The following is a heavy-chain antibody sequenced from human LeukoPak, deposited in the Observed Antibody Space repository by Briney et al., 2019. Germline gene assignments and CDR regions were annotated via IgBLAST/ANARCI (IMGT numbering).Heavy chain of an antibody. J-gene: IGHJ4*02. CDR3: ARELPTEAFDY. CDR1: VFTFSRDS. CDR2: IGSSSNSI. V-gene: IGHV3-21*01. D-gene: IGHD1-26*01. Sequence: GGSLRLSCAASVFTFSRDSMNCVRQAPGKGLEWVSSIGSSSNSIYYTDSVKGRFTISRDNAKNSLYLQMNSLRAEDTAVYYCARELPTEAFDYWGQGTLVTVSS.